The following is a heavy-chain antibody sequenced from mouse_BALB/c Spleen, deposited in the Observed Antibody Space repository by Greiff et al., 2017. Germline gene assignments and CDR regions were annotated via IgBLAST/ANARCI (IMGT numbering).Heavy chain of an antibody. CDR1: GYTFTSYW. Sequence: VKLVESGAELAKPGASVKMSCKASGYTFTSYWMHWVKQRPGQGLEWIGYINPSTGYTEYNQKFKDKATLTADKSSSTAYMQLSSLTSEDSAVYYCASPVRFDYWGQGTTLTVSS. D-gene: IGHD2-14*01. J-gene: IGHJ2*01. CDR2: INPSTGYT. CDR3: ASPVRFDY. V-gene: IGHV1-7*01.